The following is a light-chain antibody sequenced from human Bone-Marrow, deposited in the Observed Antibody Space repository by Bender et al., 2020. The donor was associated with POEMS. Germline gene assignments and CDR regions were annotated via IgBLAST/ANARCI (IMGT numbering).Light chain of an antibody. Sequence: SYVLTQPPSVSVAPGQTARISCGGNNVGGKSVHWYQQKPGQAPVLVVYDDSDRPSGVPDRFSGSKSGNTASLTISGLQPEDEADYYCCADAGNYVIFGGGTKLTVL. CDR2: DDS. CDR3: CADAGNYVI. V-gene: IGLV3-21*02. J-gene: IGLJ2*01. CDR1: NVGGKS.